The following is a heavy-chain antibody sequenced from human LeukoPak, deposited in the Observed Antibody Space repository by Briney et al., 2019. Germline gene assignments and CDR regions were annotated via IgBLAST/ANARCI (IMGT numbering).Heavy chain of an antibody. V-gene: IGHV3-74*01. D-gene: IGHD4/OR15-4a*01. J-gene: IGHJ3*02. CDR3: GILSWDAFDI. CDR1: GFTFSSYW. CDR2: ISSDGSST. Sequence: GGSLRLSCAASGFTFSSYWMHWVRQAPGKGLVWVSRISSDGSSTNYADSVKGRFTISSDNAKNTLYLQMNSLRAEDTAVYYCGILSWDAFDIWGQGTMVTVSS.